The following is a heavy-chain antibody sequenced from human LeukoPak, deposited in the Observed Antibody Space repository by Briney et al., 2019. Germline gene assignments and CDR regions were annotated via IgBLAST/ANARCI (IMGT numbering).Heavy chain of an antibody. CDR3: ARDLGRSGYYTIDAFDI. CDR1: GFTFNTYS. J-gene: IGHJ3*02. CDR2: ISSSSSYI. D-gene: IGHD3-22*01. V-gene: IGHV3-21*01. Sequence: GGSLRLSCSASGFTFNTYSMIWVRQAPGKGLEWVSSISSSSSYIYYADSVKGRFTIYRDNAKNSLYLQMNSLRAEDTAVYYCARDLGRSGYYTIDAFDIWGQGTMVTVSS.